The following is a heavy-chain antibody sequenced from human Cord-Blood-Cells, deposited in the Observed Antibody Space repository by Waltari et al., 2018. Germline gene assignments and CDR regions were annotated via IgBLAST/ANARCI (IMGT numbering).Heavy chain of an antibody. CDR2: IYSGGST. J-gene: IGHJ3*02. D-gene: IGHD1-1*01. CDR3: AVTTGAYAFDI. V-gene: IGHV3-53*04. CDR1: GFTVSSNY. Sequence: EVQLVASGGGLVQPGGSLRLSCAASGFTVSSNYKTWVRQAPGKGLGWVSVIYSGGSTYYADSVKGRFTISRHNSKNTLYLQMNSLRAEDTAVYYCAVTTGAYAFDIWGQGTMVTVSS.